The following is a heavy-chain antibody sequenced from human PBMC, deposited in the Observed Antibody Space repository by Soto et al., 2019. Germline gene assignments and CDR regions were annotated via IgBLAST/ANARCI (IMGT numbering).Heavy chain of an antibody. V-gene: IGHV1-18*01. CDR2: ISASSGNT. Sequence: QTQLVQSGPEVKNPGASVKVSCKASGYSFNSYGISWVRQAPGQGLVWMGWISASSGNTSYAQELQGTVTMTTDTATSPAYMELRSLTSGDTAVYYCAREITFYGFWSGYYRCDTWAQGTLVSVSS. D-gene: IGHD3-3*01. CDR3: AREITFYGFWSGYYRCDT. CDR1: GYSFNSYG. J-gene: IGHJ5*02.